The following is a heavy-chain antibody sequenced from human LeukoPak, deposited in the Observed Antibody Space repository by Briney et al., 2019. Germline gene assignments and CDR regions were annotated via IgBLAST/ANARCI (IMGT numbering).Heavy chain of an antibody. CDR2: IYYSGGT. D-gene: IGHD3-10*01. CDR3: ARGSGSKTLGYYYYGMDV. J-gene: IGHJ6*02. V-gene: IGHV4-59*01. Sequence: SETLSLTCTVSGGSISSYYWSWIRQPPGKGLEWIGYIYYSGGTNYNPSLKSRVTISVDTSKNQFSLKLSSVTAADTAVYYCARGSGSKTLGYYYYGMDVWGQGTTVTVSS. CDR1: GGSISSYY.